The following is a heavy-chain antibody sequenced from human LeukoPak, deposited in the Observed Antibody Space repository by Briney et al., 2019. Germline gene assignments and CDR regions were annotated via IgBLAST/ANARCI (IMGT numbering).Heavy chain of an antibody. J-gene: IGHJ4*02. Sequence: PGGSLRLSCAASGFTFSSYAMSWARQAPGKGLEWVSGISGSGGSTYYADSVKGRFTISRDNSKNTLYLQMNSLRAEDTAVYYCAKGRKANSLSPFDYWGQGTLVTVSS. CDR1: GFTFSSYA. CDR2: ISGSGGST. CDR3: AKGRKANSLSPFDY. V-gene: IGHV3-23*01. D-gene: IGHD3-16*01.